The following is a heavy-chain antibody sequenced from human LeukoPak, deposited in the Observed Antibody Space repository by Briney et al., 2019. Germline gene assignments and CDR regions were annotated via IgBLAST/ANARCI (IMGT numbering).Heavy chain of an antibody. CDR1: GGSISSYY. V-gene: IGHV4-59*01. D-gene: IGHD1-26*01. CDR3: ARGPPVVGATFFDY. CDR2: IYYSGST. Sequence: SETLSLTCTVSGGSISSYYWSWIRQPPGKGLEWIGYIYYSGSTNYNPSLKSRVTISVDTSKNQFSLKLSSVTAADTAVYYCARGPPVVGATFFDYWGQGTLVTVSS. J-gene: IGHJ4*02.